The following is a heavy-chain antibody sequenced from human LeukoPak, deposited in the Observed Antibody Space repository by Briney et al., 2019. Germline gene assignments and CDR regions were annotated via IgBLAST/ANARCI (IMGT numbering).Heavy chain of an antibody. CDR1: GFTFSSYA. D-gene: IGHD3-22*01. CDR3: ARDSSGYY. Sequence: PGGSLRLSCAASGFTFSSYAMSWVRQAPGKGLEWVSAISGSGGSTYYADSVKGRFTISRDNAKNSLYLQVNSLRAEDTAVYYCARDSSGYYWGQGTLVTVSS. J-gene: IGHJ4*02. CDR2: ISGSGGST. V-gene: IGHV3-23*01.